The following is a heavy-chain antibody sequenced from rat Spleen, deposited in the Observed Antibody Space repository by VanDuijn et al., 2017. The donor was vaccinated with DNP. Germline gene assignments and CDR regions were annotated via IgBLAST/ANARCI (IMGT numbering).Heavy chain of an antibody. CDR2: ITKSGGSS. V-gene: IGHV5-31*01. D-gene: IGHD4-3*01. CDR3: ARWFNSGYYFDY. CDR1: GFTFSNYW. Sequence: EVQLVESGGGLVQPGRSLKLSCADPGFTFSNYWMTWLRQVPGKGLEWVASITKSGGSSYYPDSVKGRFTISRDNAKTTLYLQMNSLRSEDMATYYCARWFNSGYYFDYWGQGVMVTVSS. J-gene: IGHJ2*01.